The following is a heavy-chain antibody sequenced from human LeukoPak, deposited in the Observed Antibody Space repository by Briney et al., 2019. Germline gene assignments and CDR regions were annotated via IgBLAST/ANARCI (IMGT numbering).Heavy chain of an antibody. CDR3: ARVAAWELETFYFDY. V-gene: IGHV1-18*01. D-gene: IGHD1-26*01. CDR2: ISANNGNT. Sequence: ASVKVSCKASGYTFTNYGITWVRQAPGQGLEWMGWISANNGNTNYAQKLQGRVTMTTDTSTNTAHMELRSLRSDDTAVYYCARVAAWELETFYFDYWGQGTLVTVSS. CDR1: GYTFTNYG. J-gene: IGHJ4*02.